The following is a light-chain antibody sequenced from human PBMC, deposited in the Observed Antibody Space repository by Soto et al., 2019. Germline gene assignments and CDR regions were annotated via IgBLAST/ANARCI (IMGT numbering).Light chain of an antibody. Sequence: EIVMTQSPATLSVSPGERATLSCRASQSISNNVAWYQQKPGQAPRLLIYGASTRATGIPARFSGSWSGTEFTLTITSLQSEDFAVYYCQEYDSSPSTFGQGTKVDIK. J-gene: IGKJ1*01. CDR2: GAS. V-gene: IGKV3-15*01. CDR3: QEYDSSPST. CDR1: QSISNN.